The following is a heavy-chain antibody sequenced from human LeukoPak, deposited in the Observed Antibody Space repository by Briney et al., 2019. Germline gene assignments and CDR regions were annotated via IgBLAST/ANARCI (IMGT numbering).Heavy chain of an antibody. D-gene: IGHD2-15*01. CDR3: ARGTGSSWLDP. CDR1: GYTFTAYY. CDR2: INTNTGAT. V-gene: IGHV1-2*02. J-gene: IGHJ5*02. Sequence: ASVKVSCQASGYTFTAYYMHWVRQAPGQGLEWMAWINTNTGATKFAQEFQGRVTLTRDTSISTAYMELGRLTSDDTAVYYCARGTGSSWLDPWGRGTLVTVSS.